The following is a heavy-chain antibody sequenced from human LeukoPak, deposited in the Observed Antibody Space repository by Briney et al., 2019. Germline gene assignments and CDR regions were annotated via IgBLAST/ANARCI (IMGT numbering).Heavy chain of an antibody. Sequence: ASVKVSCKASGSPFTSYGISWVRQAPGQGLEWMGWISAYNGNTNYAQKLQGRVTMTTDTSTSTAYMELRSLRSDDTAVYYCARGGVVVPAPRASWFDPWGQGTLVTVSS. CDR3: ARGGVVVPAPRASWFDP. CDR1: GSPFTSYG. D-gene: IGHD2-2*01. J-gene: IGHJ5*02. V-gene: IGHV1-18*01. CDR2: ISAYNGNT.